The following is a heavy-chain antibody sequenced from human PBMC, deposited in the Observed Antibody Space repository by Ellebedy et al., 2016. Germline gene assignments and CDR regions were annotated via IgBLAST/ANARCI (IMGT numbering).Heavy chain of an antibody. CDR1: GFTLSDYY. D-gene: IGHD2-2*01. Sequence: GGSLRLXXAASGFTLSDYYMTWIRQAPGKGLEWISYIVSSSGSGVFYADSVKGRFTISRDDAKNSLVLQMNSLRAEDTAVYYCARDMAAAAVMDVWGKGTTVTVSS. J-gene: IGHJ6*03. V-gene: IGHV3-11*01. CDR2: IVSSSGSGV. CDR3: ARDMAAAAVMDV.